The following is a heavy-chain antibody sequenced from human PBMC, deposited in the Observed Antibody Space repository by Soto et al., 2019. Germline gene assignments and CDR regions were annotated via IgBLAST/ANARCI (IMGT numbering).Heavy chain of an antibody. CDR1: GYSFYTND. D-gene: IGHD1-1*01. V-gene: IGHV1-8*01. CDR2: MNPGSGKT. CDR3: ARMASEGTLNWFDP. Sequence: QVQLVQSWAEVKKPGDSVKVSCKTSGYSFYTNDISWVRQATGQGLEWMGWMNPGSGKTGYVHKSQGRVTMTRTASISTAYLELNSLRSDDTDVYYCARMASEGTLNWFDPWGQGTQVSVSS. J-gene: IGHJ5*02.